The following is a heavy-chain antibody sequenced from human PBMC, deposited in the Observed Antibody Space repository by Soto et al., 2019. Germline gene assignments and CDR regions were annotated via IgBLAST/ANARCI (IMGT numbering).Heavy chain of an antibody. J-gene: IGHJ6*02. Sequence: QVQLQESGPGLVKPSGTLSLTCAVSGGSISSSNWWSWVRQPPGKGLEWIGEIYHSGSTNYNPALKSRITISVDKSKTQFSLKLRSVTPAHTAVYYCARVSGSYYYGMDVWGQGTTVTVSS. CDR1: GGSISSSNW. CDR2: IYHSGST. D-gene: IGHD1-26*01. CDR3: ARVSGSYYYGMDV. V-gene: IGHV4-4*02.